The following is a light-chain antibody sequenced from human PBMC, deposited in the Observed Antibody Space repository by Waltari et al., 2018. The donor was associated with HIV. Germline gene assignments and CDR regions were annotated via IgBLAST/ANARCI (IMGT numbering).Light chain of an antibody. CDR1: QSVLYHSNNKNY. J-gene: IGKJ2*01. V-gene: IGKV4-1*01. Sequence: DIVMTQSPDSLAVSLGQRDTINCKPNQSVLYHSNNKNYLAWYQQKPGQPPKLLIYWASTRESGVPDRFSGSGSGTDFTLTISSLQAEDVAVYYCQQYYSSPLTFGQGTKLEIK. CDR2: WAS. CDR3: QQYYSSPLT.